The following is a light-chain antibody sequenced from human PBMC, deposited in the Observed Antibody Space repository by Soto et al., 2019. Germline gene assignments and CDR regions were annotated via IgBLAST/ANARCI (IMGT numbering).Light chain of an antibody. V-gene: IGKV1-9*01. CDR3: HQFYTYPRT. CDR2: GAS. J-gene: IGKJ1*01. Sequence: IQLTQSPSSLSASVGDRVTITCRASQGVRSYLAWCQQRPGKAPKLLIFGASTLQNGVPARFSGGGFGTEFTLTISRLQPEDFAAYYCHQFYTYPRTFGQGTKVEI. CDR1: QGVRSY.